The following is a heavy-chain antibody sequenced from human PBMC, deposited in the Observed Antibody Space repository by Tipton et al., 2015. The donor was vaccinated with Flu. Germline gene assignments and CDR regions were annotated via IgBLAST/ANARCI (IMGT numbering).Heavy chain of an antibody. CDR2: INHSGST. CDR1: GGSFSGYY. Sequence: TLSLTCAVYGGSFSGYYWSWTRRPPGKGLEWIGEINHSGSTNYNPSLKSRVTISVDTSKNQFSLKLSSVTAADTAVYYCARVGSAAAGTNWGQGTLVTVSS. D-gene: IGHD6-13*01. V-gene: IGHV4-34*01. J-gene: IGHJ4*02. CDR3: ARVGSAAAGTN.